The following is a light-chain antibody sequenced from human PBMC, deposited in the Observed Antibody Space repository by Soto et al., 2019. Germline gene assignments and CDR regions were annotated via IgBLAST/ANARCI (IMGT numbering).Light chain of an antibody. V-gene: IGLV2-23*02. CDR1: SSDVGSYNL. J-gene: IGLJ1*01. CDR3: CSYAGSSTFYV. CDR2: EVS. Sequence: QSALTQPASVSGSPGQSITISCTGTSSDVGSYNLVSWYQQHPGKVPKLMIFEVSKRPSGVSNRFSGSKSGDTASLTISGLQAEDEADYYCCSYAGSSTFYVFGTVTKLIVL.